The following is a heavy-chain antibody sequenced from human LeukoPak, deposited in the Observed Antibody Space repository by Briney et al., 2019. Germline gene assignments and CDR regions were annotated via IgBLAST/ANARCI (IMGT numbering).Heavy chain of an antibody. J-gene: IGHJ4*02. CDR1: GFTFTSSA. V-gene: IGHV1-58*01. CDR2: IVVGSGNT. CDR3: AREFPFIMITFGGGGYFDY. Sequence: SVKVSCKASGFTFTSSAVQWVRQARGQRLEWIGWIVVGSGNTNYAQKFQERVTITRDMSTSTAYMELSSLRSEDTAVYYCAREFPFIMITFGGGGYFDYWGQGTLVTVSS. D-gene: IGHD3-16*01.